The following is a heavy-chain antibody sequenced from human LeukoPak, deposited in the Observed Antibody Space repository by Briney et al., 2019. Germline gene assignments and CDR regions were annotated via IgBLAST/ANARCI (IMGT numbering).Heavy chain of an antibody. Sequence: GASVKVSCKASGYTFTSYYMHWMRQAPGQGLEWMGIINPSGGSTSYAQKFQGRVTMTRDTSTSTVYMELSSLRSEDTAVYYCARGTWQWLVLDHRGIDYWGQGTLVTVSS. V-gene: IGHV1-46*01. CDR3: ARGTWQWLVLDHRGIDY. CDR1: GYTFTSYY. J-gene: IGHJ4*02. D-gene: IGHD6-19*01. CDR2: INPSGGST.